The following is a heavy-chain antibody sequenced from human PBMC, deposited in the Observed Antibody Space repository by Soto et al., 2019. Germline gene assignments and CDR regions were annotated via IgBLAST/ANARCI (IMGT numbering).Heavy chain of an antibody. CDR1: GGSISSYY. D-gene: IGHD1-1*01. V-gene: IGHV4-59*08. Sequence: QVQLQESGPGLVKPSETLSLTCTVSGGSISSYYWSWIRQPPGKGLEWIGYIYYSGSTNYNPSLKSRVAISVDTSKNQFSLQLRSVTAADTAVYYCARSTTKYGMDVWGQGTTVTVSS. CDR3: ARSTTKYGMDV. CDR2: IYYSGST. J-gene: IGHJ6*02.